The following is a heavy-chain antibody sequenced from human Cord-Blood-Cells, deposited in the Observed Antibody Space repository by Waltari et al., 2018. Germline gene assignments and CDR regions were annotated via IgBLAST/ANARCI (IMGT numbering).Heavy chain of an antibody. CDR1: GGSFSGYY. V-gene: IGHV4-34*01. CDR2: INHSGST. CDR3: ARVKRKWFDP. J-gene: IGHJ5*02. Sequence: QVQLQQWGAGLLKPSETLSLTCSVYGGSFSGYYWSWIRQPPGKGLEWIGEINHSGSTNYNPSRKSRVTISGDTSKNQFSLKLSSVTAADTAVYYCARVKRKWFDPWGQGTLVTVSS.